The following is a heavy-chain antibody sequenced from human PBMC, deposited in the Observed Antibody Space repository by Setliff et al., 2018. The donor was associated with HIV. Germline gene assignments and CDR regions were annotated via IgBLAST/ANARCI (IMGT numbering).Heavy chain of an antibody. J-gene: IGHJ4*02. CDR2: IYTSGST. V-gene: IGHV4-61*09. CDR1: GGSISSGSYY. D-gene: IGHD3-3*01. Sequence: SETLLTCAVSGGSISSGSYYWSWIRQPAGKGLEWIGHIYTSGSTNYNPSLKSRVIISIDTSKNQFSLKLFSVTAADTAVYYCASRRGGGFLAWPDPYFDYWGQGTLVTVSS. CDR3: ASRRGGGFLAWPDPYFDY.